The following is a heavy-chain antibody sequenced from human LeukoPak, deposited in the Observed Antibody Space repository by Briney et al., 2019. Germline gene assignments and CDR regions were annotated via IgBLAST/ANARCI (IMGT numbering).Heavy chain of an antibody. CDR3: ARPLQALHGSGSYFYDAFDI. Sequence: ASVKVSCKASGYTFTSYGISWVRQAPGQGLEWMGWISAYNGNTNYAQKLQGRVTMTTDTSTSTAYMELRSLRSDDTAVYYCARPLQALHGSGSYFYDAFDIWGQGTMVTVSS. D-gene: IGHD3-10*01. J-gene: IGHJ3*02. V-gene: IGHV1-18*01. CDR2: ISAYNGNT. CDR1: GYTFTSYG.